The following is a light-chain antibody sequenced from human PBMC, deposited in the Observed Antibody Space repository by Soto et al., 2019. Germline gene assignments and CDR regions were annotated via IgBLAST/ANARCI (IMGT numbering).Light chain of an antibody. CDR1: CSDVGGYDF. CDR2: DVS. CDR3: CSYTSSDTYV. Sequence: QSVLTQPASVSGSPGQSITISCTGTCSDVGGYDFVSWYQQHPGKAPKVMIYDVSNRPSGVSNRFSGSKSGNTASLTISGLQAEDEADYYCCSYTSSDTYVFGTGTKVTVL. J-gene: IGLJ1*01. V-gene: IGLV2-14*01.